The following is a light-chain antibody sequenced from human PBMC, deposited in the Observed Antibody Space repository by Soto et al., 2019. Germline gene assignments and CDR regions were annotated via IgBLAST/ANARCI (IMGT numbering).Light chain of an antibody. J-gene: IGKJ4*01. CDR2: DAS. V-gene: IGKV3-11*01. CDR3: QQGSSWPLT. CDR1: PSVRSY. Sequence: EIVLTQSPDTLSLSPGERATLSCRASPSVRSYLAWYQQKPGQAPRLLIYDASNRATGIPARFSGSGSGTDFTLSNSSLEPEDVAIYFCQQGSSWPLTVGGLTKGEIK.